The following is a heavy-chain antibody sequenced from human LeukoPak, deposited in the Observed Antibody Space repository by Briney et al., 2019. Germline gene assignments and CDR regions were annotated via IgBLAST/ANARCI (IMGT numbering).Heavy chain of an antibody. Sequence: GASVKVSCKASGYTFTSYDINWVRQATGQGLEWMGWMNPNSGNTGYAQKFQGRVTMTRNTSISTAYTELSSLRSEDTAVYYCARRARRRSSGYYEFDYWGQGTLVTVSS. CDR3: ARRARRRSSGYYEFDY. D-gene: IGHD3-22*01. V-gene: IGHV1-8*01. CDR1: GYTFTSYD. CDR2: MNPNSGNT. J-gene: IGHJ4*02.